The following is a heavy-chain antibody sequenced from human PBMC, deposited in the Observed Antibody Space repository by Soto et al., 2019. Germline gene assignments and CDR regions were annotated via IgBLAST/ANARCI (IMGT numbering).Heavy chain of an antibody. Sequence: GASVKVSCKASGYTFTSYYMHWVRQAPGQGLEWMGIINPSGGSTSYAQKFQGRVTMTRDTSTSTVYMELSSLRSEDTAVYYCARVPSQYYYYYGMDVWGQGTTVTVSS. V-gene: IGHV1-46*01. CDR3: ARVPSQYYYYYGMDV. CDR1: GYTFTSYY. CDR2: INPSGGST. J-gene: IGHJ6*02.